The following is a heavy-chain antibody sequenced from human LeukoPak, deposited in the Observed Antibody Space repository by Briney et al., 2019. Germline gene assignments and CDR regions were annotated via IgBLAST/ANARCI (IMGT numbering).Heavy chain of an antibody. Sequence: ASETLSLTCAVYGGSFSGYYWSWIRQPPGKGLEWIGEINHSGSANYNPSLKSRVTISVDTSKNQFSLKLSSVTAADTAVYYCARGCPAYCTNGVCWKYYYGMDVWGQGTTVTVSS. CDR1: GGSFSGYY. D-gene: IGHD2-8*01. J-gene: IGHJ6*02. V-gene: IGHV4-34*01. CDR2: INHSGSA. CDR3: ARGCPAYCTNGVCWKYYYGMDV.